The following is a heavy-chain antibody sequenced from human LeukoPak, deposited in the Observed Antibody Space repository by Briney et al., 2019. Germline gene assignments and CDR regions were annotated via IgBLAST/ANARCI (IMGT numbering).Heavy chain of an antibody. J-gene: IGHJ1*01. Sequence: GGSLRLSCAASGLTLSSYAMHWVRQAPGKGREWVAVISYDGSNKYYAASVKGRFTISRDNSKNTLYLQMNSLRAEDTAVYYCARDNVRLLSRSPAFQHWGQGTLVTVSS. CDR3: ARDNVRLLSRSPAFQH. D-gene: IGHD3-3*01. CDR2: ISYDGSNK. V-gene: IGHV3-30-3*01. CDR1: GLTLSSYA.